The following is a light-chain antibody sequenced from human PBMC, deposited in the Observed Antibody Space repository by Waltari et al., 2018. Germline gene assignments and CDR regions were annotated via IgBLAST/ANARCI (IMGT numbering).Light chain of an antibody. CDR1: SSDVGCYNY. CDR2: DVS. CDR3: CSYRGSFV. V-gene: IGLV2-11*01. Sequence: QSALTQPRSVSGSPGQSVTISCTGTSSDVGCYNYVPWYQQNPGKAPKLMTYDVSKRPSGVPDRFSGSKSGNTASLTISGLQAEDDGDYYCCSYRGSFVFGTGTKVTVL. J-gene: IGLJ1*01.